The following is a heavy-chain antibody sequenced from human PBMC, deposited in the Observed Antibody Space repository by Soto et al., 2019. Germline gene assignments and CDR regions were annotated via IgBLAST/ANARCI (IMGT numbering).Heavy chain of an antibody. CDR1: GGSISSGVYY. CDR2: IYYSGST. CDR3: ASSDQARPYYFDY. V-gene: IGHV4-30-4*01. J-gene: IGHJ4*02. Sequence: SETLSLTCTVSGGSISSGVYYWSWIRQPPGKGLEWIGYIYYSGSTYYNPSLKSRVTISVDTSKNQFSLKLSSVTAADTAVYYCASSDQARPYYFDYWGQGTLVTVSS.